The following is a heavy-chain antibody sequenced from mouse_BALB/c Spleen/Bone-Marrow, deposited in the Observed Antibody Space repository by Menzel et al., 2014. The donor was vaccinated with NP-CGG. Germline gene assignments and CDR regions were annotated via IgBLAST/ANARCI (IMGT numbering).Heavy chain of an antibody. D-gene: IGHD1-2*01. CDR1: GFTLSSFG. CDR3: ARLTFPTATYYYAMDY. CDR2: ISSGSSTI. J-gene: IGHJ4*01. V-gene: IGHV5-17*02. Sequence: EVMLVESGGGLVQSGGSRKLSCAASGFTLSSFGMHWVRQAPEKGLEWVAYISSGSSTIYYADTVKGRFTISRDNPKNTLFLQMTSLRSEDTAMYYCARLTFPTATYYYAMDYWGQGTSVTVSS.